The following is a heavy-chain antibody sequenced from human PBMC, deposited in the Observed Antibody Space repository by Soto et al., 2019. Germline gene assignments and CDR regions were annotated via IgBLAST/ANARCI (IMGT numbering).Heavy chain of an antibody. CDR1: GFSISNAW. CDR3: AKGWDSNGFRAFYFKY. Sequence: GGSLRLSCAASGFSISNAWMSWVRQAPGKGLEWVGRIKSKSDGDTTDYPAPLKGRFTVSRDDSTNTLFLQMDSLQADDTAVYYCAKGWDSNGFRAFYFKYWGQGTLVTVYS. CDR2: IKSKSDGDTT. V-gene: IGHV3-15*05. D-gene: IGHD3-22*01. J-gene: IGHJ4*02.